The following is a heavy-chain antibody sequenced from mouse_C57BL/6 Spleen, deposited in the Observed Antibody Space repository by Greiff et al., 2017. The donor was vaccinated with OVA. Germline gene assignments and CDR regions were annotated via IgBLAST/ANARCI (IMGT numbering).Heavy chain of an antibody. J-gene: IGHJ3*01. Sequence: VQLQQPGAELVKPGASVKLSCKASGYTFTSYWMQWVKQRPGQGLEWIGEIDPSDSYTNYNQKFKGKATLTVDTSSSTAYMQLSSLTSEDSAVYYCARSEVTTVVATEAYWGQGTLVTVSA. V-gene: IGHV1-50*01. CDR2: IDPSDSYT. CDR3: ARSEVTTVVATEAY. CDR1: GYTFTSYW. D-gene: IGHD1-1*01.